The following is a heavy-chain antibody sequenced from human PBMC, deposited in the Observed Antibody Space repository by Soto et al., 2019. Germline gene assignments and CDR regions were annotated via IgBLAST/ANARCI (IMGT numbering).Heavy chain of an antibody. J-gene: IGHJ4*02. D-gene: IGHD6-13*01. CDR1: GFTFSSYA. V-gene: IGHV3-23*01. Sequence: PGGSLRLSCAASGFTFSSYAMSWVRQAPGKGLEWVSAISGSGGSTYYADSVKGRFTISRDNSKNTLYLQMNSLRAEDTAVYYCAKDHPQSIAAAGTYGICDYWGQGTLVTVSS. CDR2: ISGSGGST. CDR3: AKDHPQSIAAAGTYGICDY.